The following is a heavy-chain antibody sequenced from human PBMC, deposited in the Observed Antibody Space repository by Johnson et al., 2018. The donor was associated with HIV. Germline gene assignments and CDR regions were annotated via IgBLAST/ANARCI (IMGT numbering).Heavy chain of an antibody. CDR3: LSPSDAFDI. Sequence: QVQLVESGGGLVQPGGSLRLSCAASRFTFSSYGMHWFRQAPGKGLEWVAVISYDGSNKYYADSVKGRFTISRDNSKNTLYLQMNSLRAEDTAVYYCLSPSDAFDIWGQGTMVTVSS. CDR2: ISYDGSNK. CDR1: RFTFSSYG. J-gene: IGHJ3*02. V-gene: IGHV3-30*03.